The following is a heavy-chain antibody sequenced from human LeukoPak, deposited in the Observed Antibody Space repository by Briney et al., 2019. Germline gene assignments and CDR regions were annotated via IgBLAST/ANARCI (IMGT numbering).Heavy chain of an antibody. J-gene: IGHJ4*02. V-gene: IGHV3-21*01. CDR1: GFTFSSYS. CDR2: ISSSSSYI. CDR3: ARVSPPFSFDY. Sequence: GGSLGLSCAASGFTFSSYSMNWVRQAPGKGLEWVSSISSSSSYIYYADSVKGRFTISRDNARNSLYLQMNSLRAEDTAVYYCARVSPPFSFDYWGQGTLVTVSS.